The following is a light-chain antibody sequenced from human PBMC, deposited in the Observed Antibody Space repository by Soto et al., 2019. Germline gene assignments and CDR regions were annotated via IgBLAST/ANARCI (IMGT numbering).Light chain of an antibody. CDR2: EVS. CDR3: SSYTSSSTRV. J-gene: IGLJ1*01. CDR1: SSDVGGYNY. V-gene: IGLV2-14*01. Sequence: QSALTQPASVSGSPGQSITISCTGTSSDVGGYNYVSWYQQHPGKAPKLMIYEVSNRPSGVSNRFSGSKSGNTASLTISGLQPEDEADDYCSSYTSSSTRVFGTGTKLTGL.